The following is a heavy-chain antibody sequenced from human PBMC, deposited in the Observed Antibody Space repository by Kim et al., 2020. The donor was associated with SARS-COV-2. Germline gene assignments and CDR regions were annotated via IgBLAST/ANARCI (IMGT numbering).Heavy chain of an antibody. V-gene: IGHV3-48*04. CDR3: ARNEPDFGVVITPFCFDY. J-gene: IGHJ4*02. Sequence: GGSLRLSCAASGFTFSSYSMNWVRQAPGKGLEWVSYISSSSSTIYYADSVKGRFTISRDNAKNSLYLQMNSLRAEDTAVYYCARNEPDFGVVITPFCFDYWGQGTLVTVSS. D-gene: IGHD3-3*01. CDR2: ISSSSSTI. CDR1: GFTFSSYS.